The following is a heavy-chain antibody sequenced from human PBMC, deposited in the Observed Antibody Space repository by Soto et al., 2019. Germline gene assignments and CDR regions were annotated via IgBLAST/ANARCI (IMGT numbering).Heavy chain of an antibody. CDR2: INSDGSST. CDR3: ARYSGGSSDFDY. Sequence: LILSCAASGFTFSSYCMHWVRQAPGKGLVWVSRINSDGSSTSYADSVKGRFTISRDNAKNTLYLQMNSLRAEDTAVYYCARYSGGSSDFDYWGQGTLVTVSS. J-gene: IGHJ4*02. V-gene: IGHV3-74*01. D-gene: IGHD2-15*01. CDR1: GFTFSSYC.